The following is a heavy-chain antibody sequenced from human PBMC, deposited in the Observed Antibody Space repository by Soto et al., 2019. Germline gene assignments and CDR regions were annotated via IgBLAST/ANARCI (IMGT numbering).Heavy chain of an antibody. CDR3: ATWHEREHAFDV. CDR1: GLTISGKKY. CDR2: LYDVDGS. V-gene: IGHV3-53*01. Sequence: DVQLVESGGGLIQPGESLRLSCAAFGLTISGKKYVAWVREAPGKGLEWVSALYDVDGSFYADSVTGRFTTSSDSSKTTVYLQMNDLRPDDSAVYYCATWHEREHAFDVWGQGTTVTISS. J-gene: IGHJ3*01. D-gene: IGHD1-1*01.